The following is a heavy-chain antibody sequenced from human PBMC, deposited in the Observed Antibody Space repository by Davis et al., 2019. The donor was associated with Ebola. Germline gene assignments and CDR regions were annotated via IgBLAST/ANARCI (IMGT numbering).Heavy chain of an antibody. D-gene: IGHD3-3*01. Sequence: ESLKISCAVYGGSFSGYYWSWIRQPPGKGLEWIGEINHSGSTNYNPSLKSRVTISVDTSKNQFSLKLSSVTAADTAVYYCARGTRTIFGVVVSPNWFDPWGQGTLVTVSS. V-gene: IGHV4-34*01. CDR3: ARGTRTIFGVVVSPNWFDP. CDR2: INHSGST. J-gene: IGHJ5*02. CDR1: GGSFSGYY.